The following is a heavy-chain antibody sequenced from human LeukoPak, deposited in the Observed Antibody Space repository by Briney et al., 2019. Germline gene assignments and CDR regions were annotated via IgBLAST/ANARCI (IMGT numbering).Heavy chain of an antibody. V-gene: IGHV1-69*05. D-gene: IGHD6-6*01. Sequence: ASVKVSCKASGGTFCSYAISWVRQAPGQGLEWMGGIIPIFGTANYARKFQGRVTITTDESTSTAYMELSSLRSEDTAVYYCARDSSSNFHYYYYMDVWGKGTTVTVSS. J-gene: IGHJ6*03. CDR1: GGTFCSYA. CDR3: ARDSSSNFHYYYYMDV. CDR2: IIPIFGTA.